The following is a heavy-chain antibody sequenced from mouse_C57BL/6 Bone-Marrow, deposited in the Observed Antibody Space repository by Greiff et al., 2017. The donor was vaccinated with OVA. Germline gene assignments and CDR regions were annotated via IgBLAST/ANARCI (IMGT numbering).Heavy chain of an antibody. J-gene: IGHJ1*03. CDR3: ARQGLTTRGYFDV. CDR1: GFTFSSYG. D-gene: IGHD1-1*01. V-gene: IGHV5-6*01. Sequence: EVKLMESGGDLVKPGGSLKLSCAASGFTFSSYGMSWVRQTPDKRLEWVATISSGGSYTSYPDSVTGRFTIFSNNAKNTLYLQLSSLESEDTAMYYCARQGLTTRGYFDVWGTGTTVTVSS. CDR2: ISSGGSYT.